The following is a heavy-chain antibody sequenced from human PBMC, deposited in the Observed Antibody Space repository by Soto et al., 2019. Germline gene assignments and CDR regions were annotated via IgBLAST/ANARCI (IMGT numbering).Heavy chain of an antibody. Sequence: QVQLVQSGAEVKKPGSSVKVSCKASGGTFSSYTISWVRQAPGQGLEWMGRIIPILGIANYAQKFQGRVTIXXDXSXXTAYMELSSLRSEDTAVYYCARDGRGGVSHGWFDPWGQGTLVTVSS. CDR2: IIPILGIA. D-gene: IGHD3-10*01. V-gene: IGHV1-69*08. CDR1: GGTFSSYT. CDR3: ARDGRGGVSHGWFDP. J-gene: IGHJ5*02.